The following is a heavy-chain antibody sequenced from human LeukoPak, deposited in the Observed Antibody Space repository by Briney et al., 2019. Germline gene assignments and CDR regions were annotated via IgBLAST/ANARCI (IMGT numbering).Heavy chain of an antibody. CDR1: GYSISSGYY. CDR2: IYHSGST. CDR3: AREGPDSGYDY. V-gene: IGHV4-38-2*02. Sequence: PSETLSLTCTVSGYSISSGYYWGWIRQPPGKGLEWIGSIYHSGSTYYNPSLKSRVTISVDPSKNQFSLKLSSVAAADTAVYYCAREGPDSGYDYWGQGTLVTVSS. J-gene: IGHJ4*02. D-gene: IGHD5-12*01.